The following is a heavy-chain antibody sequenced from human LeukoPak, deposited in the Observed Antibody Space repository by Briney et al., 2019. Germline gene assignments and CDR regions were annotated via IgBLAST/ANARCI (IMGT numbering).Heavy chain of an antibody. V-gene: IGHV3-23*01. Sequence: GGSLRLSCAASGFTSSSYAMSWVRQAPGKGLEWVSTISGSVGSTYYGDSVKGRFTISRDNSQNTQYLQMNSLRAEDTAVYYCAKTSSSSWKYFDYWGQGTLVTVSS. CDR2: ISGSVGST. CDR3: AKTSSSSWKYFDY. D-gene: IGHD6-13*01. CDR1: GFTSSSYA. J-gene: IGHJ4*02.